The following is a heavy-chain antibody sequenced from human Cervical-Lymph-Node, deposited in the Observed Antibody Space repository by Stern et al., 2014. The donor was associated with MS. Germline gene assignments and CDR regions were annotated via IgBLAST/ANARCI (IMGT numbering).Heavy chain of an antibody. Sequence: VQLVQSRAEVKKPGASVKISCKASGYTFTAYYLYWVRQASGQGLEWMGIINPTGGSTTYAQTFQGRVTMTADTSTSTVYMDLSSLTSEDTAIYYCARAGSGNSNYFDYWGQGTLVTVSP. CDR3: ARAGSGNSNYFDY. D-gene: IGHD3-22*01. CDR2: INPTGGST. CDR1: GYTFTAYY. V-gene: IGHV1-46*01. J-gene: IGHJ4*02.